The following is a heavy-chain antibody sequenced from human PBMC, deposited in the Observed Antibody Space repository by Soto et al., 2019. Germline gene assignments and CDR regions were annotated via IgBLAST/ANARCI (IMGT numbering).Heavy chain of an antibody. V-gene: IGHV4-30-4*01. CDR3: ARDHRKGSYVFDY. Sequence: QVQLQESGPGLVKPSQTLSLTCTVSGGSISSGDYYWSWIRQPPGKGLEWIGYIYYSGSTYYNPSLTSPVTISLDTSNNQFSLKLSSVTAADTAVYYCARDHRKGSYVFDYWGQGTLVTVSS. D-gene: IGHD3-16*01. CDR2: IYYSGST. J-gene: IGHJ4*02. CDR1: GGSISSGDYY.